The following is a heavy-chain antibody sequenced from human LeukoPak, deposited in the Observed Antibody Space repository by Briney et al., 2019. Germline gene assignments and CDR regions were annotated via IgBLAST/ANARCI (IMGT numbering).Heavy chain of an antibody. D-gene: IGHD6-19*01. CDR1: GYSFSRYTAS. J-gene: IGHJ4*02. CDR3: ARGGIGHTVAVFDL. Sequence: SQTLTLPCAISGYSFSRYTASWNRITQSPSRVFDWFVRRYYRSKWYIDYAVSVRSRATINPDTSNNHLSLQLNSVIPEDTAVYYCARGGIGHTVAVFDLWGQGTQVTVSS. CDR2: RYYRSKWYI. V-gene: IGHV6-1*01.